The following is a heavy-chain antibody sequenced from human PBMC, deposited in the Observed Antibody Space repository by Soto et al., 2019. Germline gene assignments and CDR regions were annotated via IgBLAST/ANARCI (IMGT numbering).Heavy chain of an antibody. J-gene: IGHJ4*02. Sequence: EVQVVESGGASVQPGGSLRLSCAASGFTFTSYWMHWVRQAPAKGLLWMSRIKGDETTSSYADSVKGRFTISRDNAKNTVYLQMNSLRAEDTAVYYCARGAFGSYYVDYWGQGTLVTVSS. CDR2: IKGDETTS. CDR3: ARGAFGSYYVDY. CDR1: GFTFTSYW. D-gene: IGHD3-10*01. V-gene: IGHV3-74*01.